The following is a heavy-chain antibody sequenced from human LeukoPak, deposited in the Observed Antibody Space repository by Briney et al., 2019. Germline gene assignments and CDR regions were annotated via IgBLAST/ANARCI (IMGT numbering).Heavy chain of an antibody. Sequence: ASVKVSCKASGYTFTGYYMHWVRQATGQGLAWMGWINPNSGGTNYAQKFQGRVTMTRDTSISTAYMELSRLRSDDTAVYYCARDQRGYAMTRYWGQGTLVTVSS. CDR3: ARDQRGYAMTRY. CDR1: GYTFTGYY. V-gene: IGHV1-2*02. J-gene: IGHJ4*02. D-gene: IGHD5-12*01. CDR2: INPNSGGT.